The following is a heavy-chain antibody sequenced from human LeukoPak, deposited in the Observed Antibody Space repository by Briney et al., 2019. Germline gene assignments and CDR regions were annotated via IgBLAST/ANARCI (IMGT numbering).Heavy chain of an antibody. V-gene: IGHV1-69*04. D-gene: IGHD2-15*01. Sequence: GASVKVSCKASGGTFSIYAISWVRQAPGQGLEWMGRIIPILGIANYAQKFQGRVTITADKSTSTAYMELSSLRSEDTAVYYCARGGPVAATERDFDYWGQGTLVTVSS. CDR1: GGTFSIYA. CDR3: ARGGPVAATERDFDY. J-gene: IGHJ4*02. CDR2: IIPILGIA.